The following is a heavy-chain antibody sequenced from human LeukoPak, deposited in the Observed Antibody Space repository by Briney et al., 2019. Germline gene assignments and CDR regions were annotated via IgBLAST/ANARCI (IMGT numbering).Heavy chain of an antibody. CDR3: ARGGGDWGFHQSDY. V-gene: IGHV4-61*02. Sequence: SQTLSLTYTVSGGSFSSGSYYWSWIRQPAGKGLEWIGRIYTSGSTNYNPSLKSRVTISVDTSKNQFSLKLSSVTAADTAVYYCARGGGDWGFHQSDYWGQGTLVTV. J-gene: IGHJ4*02. D-gene: IGHD2-21*01. CDR2: IYTSGST. CDR1: GGSFSSGSYY.